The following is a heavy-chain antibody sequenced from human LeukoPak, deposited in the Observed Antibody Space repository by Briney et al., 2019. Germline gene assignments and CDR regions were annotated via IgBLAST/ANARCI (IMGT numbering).Heavy chain of an antibody. CDR2: IYHSGST. CDR3: ARDPGGAFDI. CDR1: GYSISSGYY. J-gene: IGHJ3*02. V-gene: IGHV4-38-2*02. Sequence: SETLSLTRTVSGYSISSGYYWGWIRQPPGKGLEWIGSIYHSGSTYYNPSLKSRVTISVDTSKNQFSLKLSSVTAADTAVYYCARDPGGAFDIWGQGTMVTVSS. D-gene: IGHD3-16*01.